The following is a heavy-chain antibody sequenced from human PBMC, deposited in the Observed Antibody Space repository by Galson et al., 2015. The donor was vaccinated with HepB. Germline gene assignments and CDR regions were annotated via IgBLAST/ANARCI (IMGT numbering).Heavy chain of an antibody. D-gene: IGHD3-10*01. V-gene: IGHV1-18*01. J-gene: IGHJ3*02. Sequence: SCKASGYTFTSYGISWVRQAPGQGLEWMGWISAYNGNTNYAQKLQGRVTMTTDTSTSTAYMELRSLRSDDTAVYYCARDYYGSGSYYRLGPPTANDAFDIWGQGTMVTVSS. CDR3: ARDYYGSGSYYRLGPPTANDAFDI. CDR2: ISAYNGNT. CDR1: GYTFTSYG.